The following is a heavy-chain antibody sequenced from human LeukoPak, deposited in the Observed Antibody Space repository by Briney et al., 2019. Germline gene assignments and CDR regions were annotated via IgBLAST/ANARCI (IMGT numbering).Heavy chain of an antibody. Sequence: PGGSLRLSCAASGFTLSSYVMRWVRQDAGKGLEWGSSIRSSGGSTNYADSVKGRFTIARDNSKNTVYLQMNILRAEDTAVYYCAKVMKGSERLTMVRGVIIKTAGLYYMDVWGKGTTVTVSS. V-gene: IGHV3-23*01. CDR1: GFTLSSYV. J-gene: IGHJ6*03. D-gene: IGHD3-10*01. CDR3: AKVMKGSERLTMVRGVIIKTAGLYYMDV. CDR2: IRSSGGST.